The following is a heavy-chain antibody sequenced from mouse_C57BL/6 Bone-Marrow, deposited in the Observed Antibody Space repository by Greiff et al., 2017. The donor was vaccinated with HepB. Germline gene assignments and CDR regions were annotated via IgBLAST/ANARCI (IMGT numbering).Heavy chain of an antibody. V-gene: IGHV1-76*01. CDR3: ARPLYDGYYTFAY. J-gene: IGHJ3*01. Sequence: QVQLQQSGAELVRPGASVKLSCKASGYTFTDYYINWVKQRPGQGLEWIARIYPGSGNTYYNEKLKGKATLTAEKSSSTAYMQLSSLTSEDSAVYFCARPLYDGYYTFAYWGQGTLVTVSA. CDR2: IYPGSGNT. CDR1: GYTFTDYY. D-gene: IGHD2-3*01.